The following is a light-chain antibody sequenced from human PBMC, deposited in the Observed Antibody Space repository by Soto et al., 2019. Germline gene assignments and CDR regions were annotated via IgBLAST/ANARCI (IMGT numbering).Light chain of an antibody. V-gene: IGLV1-44*01. CDR2: SNN. Sequence: QSVLTQPPSASGTPGQRVTISCSGSSSNIGSNTVNWYQQLPGTAPKLLIYSNNRRPSGVPDRFSGSKSGTSDSLAISGLQSEDEADYYCAVWDDSLDGRVFGGGTKLTVL. CDR1: SSNIGSNT. J-gene: IGLJ3*02. CDR3: AVWDDSLDGRV.